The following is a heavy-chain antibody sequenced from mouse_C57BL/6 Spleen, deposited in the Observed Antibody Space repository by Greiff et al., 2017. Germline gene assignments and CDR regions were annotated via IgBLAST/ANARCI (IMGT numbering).Heavy chain of an antibody. CDR3: ARCAVVAPDAY. D-gene: IGHD1-1*01. Sequence: QVKLQQSGAELAKPGASVKLSCKASGYTFTSYWMHWVKQRPGQGLEWIGYINPSSGYTKYNQKFKDKATLTADKSSCTAYMQLSSLTYADSAVYYCARCAVVAPDAYWGQGTLVTVSA. CDR1: GYTFTSYW. V-gene: IGHV1-7*01. J-gene: IGHJ3*01. CDR2: INPSSGYT.